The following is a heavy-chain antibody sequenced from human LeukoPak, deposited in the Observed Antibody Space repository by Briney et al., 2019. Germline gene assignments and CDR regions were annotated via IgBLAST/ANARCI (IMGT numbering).Heavy chain of an antibody. Sequence: ASVKVSCKASGYTFTGYYMHWVRQAPGQGLEWMGWINPNSGGTNYAQKFQGRVTMTRDTSISTAYMELSRLRSDDTAVYYCARVPRWNDASPPDYWGQGTLVTVSS. V-gene: IGHV1-2*02. CDR3: ARVPRWNDASPPDY. D-gene: IGHD1-1*01. CDR2: INPNSGGT. CDR1: GYTFTGYY. J-gene: IGHJ4*02.